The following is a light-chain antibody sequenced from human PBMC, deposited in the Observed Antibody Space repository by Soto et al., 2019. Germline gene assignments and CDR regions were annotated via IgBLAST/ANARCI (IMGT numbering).Light chain of an antibody. Sequence: DIQMTQSASSLSASFGARVTITWGAGQYIGRYLNWYQQKPGKAPKLLVYKASTLESGVPSRFSGSRSGTEFTLTVSSLQPDDFATYYCQQYNDSFPYTFGQGTKVDIK. CDR2: KAS. CDR1: QYIGRY. J-gene: IGKJ2*01. CDR3: QQYNDSFPYT. V-gene: IGKV1-5*03.